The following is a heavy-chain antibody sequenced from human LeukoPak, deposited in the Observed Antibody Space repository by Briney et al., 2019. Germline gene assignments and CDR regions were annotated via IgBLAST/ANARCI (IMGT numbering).Heavy chain of an antibody. CDR3: AKGGGYEAQYYYYYLDV. Sequence: WGSLSRSCAAYGFTFSSYGMYWVRQAPGKGLEWVAFIRYDGSNKYYADSVRGRFTVSRDNSKNTLYLQMKSLRAEDTAVYYCAKGGGYEAQYYYYYLDVWGKGTTVTISS. J-gene: IGHJ6*03. D-gene: IGHD5-12*01. CDR1: GFTFSSYG. CDR2: IRYDGSNK. V-gene: IGHV3-30*02.